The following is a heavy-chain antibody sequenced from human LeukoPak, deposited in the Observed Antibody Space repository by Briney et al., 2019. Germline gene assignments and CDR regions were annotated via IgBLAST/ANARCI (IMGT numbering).Heavy chain of an antibody. D-gene: IGHD3-16*01. Sequence: SETLSLTCAVYGGSFSGYYWSWIRQPPGKGLEWIGYIYDSGSTNYNPSLKSRVTISVDTSKNQFSLKLSSVTAEDTAVYYCARAQVRGSYTAFDAFDIWGQGTMVTVSS. CDR1: GGSFSGYY. J-gene: IGHJ3*02. V-gene: IGHV4-59*01. CDR2: IYDSGST. CDR3: ARAQVRGSYTAFDAFDI.